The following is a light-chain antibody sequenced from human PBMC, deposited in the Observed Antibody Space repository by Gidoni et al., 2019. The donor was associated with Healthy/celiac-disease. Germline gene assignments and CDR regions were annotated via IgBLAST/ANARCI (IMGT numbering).Light chain of an antibody. V-gene: IGKV1-39*01. CDR1: QSISSY. CDR3: QQSYSTPET. Sequence: DMQMTQSPSSLSASVGDRVTITCRASQSISSYLNWYQQKPGKAPKLLIYAASSLQSGVPSRFSGSGSGTDFTLTVISLQPEDFATYYCQQSYSTPETFGQGTKLEIK. CDR2: AAS. J-gene: IGKJ2*01.